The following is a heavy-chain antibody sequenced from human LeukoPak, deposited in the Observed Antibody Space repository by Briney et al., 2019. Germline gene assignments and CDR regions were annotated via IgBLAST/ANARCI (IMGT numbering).Heavy chain of an antibody. CDR3: ARHVSREVAALDY. CDR2: IYPDDSDT. CDR1: GYSFSNYW. Sequence: GESLKISCKGSGYSFSNYWIGWVRQMPGKGLEWMGIIYPDDSDTRYSPSFEGQVTISADKSISTAYLQWSSLKASDTAMYYCARHVSREVAALDYWGQGTLVTVSS. V-gene: IGHV5-51*01. D-gene: IGHD5-12*01. J-gene: IGHJ4*02.